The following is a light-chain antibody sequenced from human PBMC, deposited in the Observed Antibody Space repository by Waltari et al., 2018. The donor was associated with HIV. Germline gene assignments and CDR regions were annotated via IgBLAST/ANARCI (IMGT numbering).Light chain of an antibody. CDR3: GADLGSGSNFVYV. Sequence: QPVLTQPPSASASLAASVTLTCTLTSASSTSTVDWYRPRPGQGPRFVMRVGTGGIVGSKGDGIPDRFSVLGSGLNRYLTIKNIQEEDESDYHCGADLGSGSNFVYVFGTGTKVTVL. J-gene: IGLJ1*01. CDR1: SASSTST. CDR2: VGTGGIVG. V-gene: IGLV9-49*01.